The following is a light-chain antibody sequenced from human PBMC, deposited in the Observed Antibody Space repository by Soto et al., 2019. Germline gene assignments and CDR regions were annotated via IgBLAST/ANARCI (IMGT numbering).Light chain of an antibody. CDR3: QQSHSSSWT. CDR1: QSISNS. CDR2: GTS. V-gene: IGKV1-39*01. J-gene: IGKJ1*01. Sequence: DIQLTQSPSSLSASVGDRVTITCRASQSISNSINWYQQKPGKAPNLLIYGTSDLQSGVPSRFSGSGSGTEFTLTISSLQRDDFATYYCQQSHSSSWTFGHGTKVEIK.